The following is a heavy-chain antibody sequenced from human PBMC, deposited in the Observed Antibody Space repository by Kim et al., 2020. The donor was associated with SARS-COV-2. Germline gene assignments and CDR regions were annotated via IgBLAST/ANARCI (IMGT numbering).Heavy chain of an antibody. J-gene: IGHJ4*02. CDR1: GFTFSRHA. Sequence: GGSLRLSCAASGFTFSRHAIHWVRQAPGKGLEWVAVISYDGSTKYYADSVEGRFTISRDNSRNTLYLQMNSLRPDDTAVYYCAKDLAVVGAVIVPKRVFDRWGQGTLVTVSS. CDR3: AKDLAVVGAVIVPKRVFDR. V-gene: IGHV3-30*18. D-gene: IGHD3-3*01. CDR2: ISYDGSTK.